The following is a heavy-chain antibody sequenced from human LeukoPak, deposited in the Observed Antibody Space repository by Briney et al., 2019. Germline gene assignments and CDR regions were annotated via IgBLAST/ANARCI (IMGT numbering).Heavy chain of an antibody. D-gene: IGHD5-12*01. CDR1: GLTFGSYS. J-gene: IGHJ3*02. CDR2: ISGGGSA. V-gene: IGHV3-23*01. CDR3: ARDSSGYDGKDAFDI. Sequence: GGSLRLSCEASGLTFGSYSMSWVRQAPGKGLEWVSAISGGGSAFYADSVKGRFTISRDNSKNTPYLQMNSLRAEDTAVYYCARDSSGYDGKDAFDIWGQGTMVTVSS.